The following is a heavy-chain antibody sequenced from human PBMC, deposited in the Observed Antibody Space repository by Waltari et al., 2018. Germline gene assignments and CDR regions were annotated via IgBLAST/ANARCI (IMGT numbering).Heavy chain of an antibody. J-gene: IGHJ4*02. CDR3: ARDVAAAGTVDY. Sequence: QVQLQESGPGLVKPSQTLSLTCTVSGGSISSGGYYWSWIRQHPGKGLAWSGYIYYSGSTYYNPSLKSRVTILVDTSKNQFSLKLSSGTAADTAVYYCARDVAAAGTVDYWGQGTLVTVSS. CDR2: IYYSGST. D-gene: IGHD6-13*01. V-gene: IGHV4-31*03. CDR1: GGSISSGGYY.